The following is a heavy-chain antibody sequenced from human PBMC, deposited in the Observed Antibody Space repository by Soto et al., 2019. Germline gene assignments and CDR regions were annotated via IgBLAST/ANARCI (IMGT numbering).Heavy chain of an antibody. V-gene: IGHV4-61*08. Sequence: SETLSLTCAVSGGSISSGGYYWSWILHPPGKGLEWIGYIYYSGSTNYNPSLKSRVTISVDTSKNQFSLNLNSVTAADTAVYYCTRGGIYGFDPWGQGTLVTVSS. D-gene: IGHD2-2*01. CDR1: GGSISSGGYY. CDR3: TRGGIYGFDP. J-gene: IGHJ5*02. CDR2: IYYSGST.